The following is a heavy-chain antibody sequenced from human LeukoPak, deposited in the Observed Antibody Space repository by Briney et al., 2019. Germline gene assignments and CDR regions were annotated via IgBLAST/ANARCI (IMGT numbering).Heavy chain of an antibody. J-gene: IGHJ3*02. CDR2: IKTDGSGI. CDR3: ARGGIGSSRTLPDAFDI. V-gene: IGHV3-74*01. CDR1: GFSFNSYW. D-gene: IGHD6-13*01. Sequence: GGSLRLSCAASGFSFNSYWMHWVRQAPGKGLVWVSQIKTDGSGIGYADSVKGRFTISIDRATNTLYLEMNSLRAEDTAVYYCARGGIGSSRTLPDAFDIWGQGTMVTVSS.